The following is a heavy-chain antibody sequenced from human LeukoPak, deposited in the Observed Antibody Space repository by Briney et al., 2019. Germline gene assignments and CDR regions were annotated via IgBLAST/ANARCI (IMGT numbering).Heavy chain of an antibody. Sequence: ASAKVSCKASGYTFTGYYMHWVRQAPGQGLEWMGWINPNSGGTNYAQKFQGWVTMTRDTSISTAYMELSRLRSDDTAVYYCARAATRYYYDSSGYSIGNDAFDIWGQGTMVTVSS. D-gene: IGHD3-22*01. CDR3: ARAATRYYYDSSGYSIGNDAFDI. CDR1: GYTFTGYY. V-gene: IGHV1-2*04. CDR2: INPNSGGT. J-gene: IGHJ3*02.